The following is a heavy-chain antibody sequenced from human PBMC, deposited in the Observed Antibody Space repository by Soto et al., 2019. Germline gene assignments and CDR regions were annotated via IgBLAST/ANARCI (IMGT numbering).Heavy chain of an antibody. D-gene: IGHD3-10*01. CDR1: GFTVSSYA. CDR2: ITGSGGGS. Sequence: GGSLRLSCAASGFTVSSYAMTWVRQAPGKGLEWVSAITGSGGGSYYADPVKGRFTTSRDNSKNTLYLQMNSLRAEDTAVYYCAKDHYGPSYWGQGTLVTVSS. CDR3: AKDHYGPSY. V-gene: IGHV3-23*01. J-gene: IGHJ4*02.